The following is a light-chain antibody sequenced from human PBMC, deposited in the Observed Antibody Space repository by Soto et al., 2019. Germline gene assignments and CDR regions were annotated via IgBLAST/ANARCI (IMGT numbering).Light chain of an antibody. CDR1: SSDVGGYNY. Sequence: QSALTQPRSVSGSPGQSVTISCIGTSSDVGGYNYVSWYQQHPGKAPKLMIYDVSKRPSGVPDRFSGSKSGNTASLTISGLQAEDEADYYCCSYAGSYGYVFGTGTKVTVL. V-gene: IGLV2-11*01. J-gene: IGLJ1*01. CDR2: DVS. CDR3: CSYAGSYGYV.